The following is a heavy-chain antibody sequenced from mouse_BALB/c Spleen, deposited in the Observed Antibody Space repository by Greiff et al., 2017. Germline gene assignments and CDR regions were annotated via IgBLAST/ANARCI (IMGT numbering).Heavy chain of an antibody. CDR2: INPSTGYT. Sequence: VQLQESGAELAKPGASVKMSCKASGYTFTSYWMHWVNQRPGQGLEWIGYINPSTGYTEYNQKFKDKATLTADKSSSTAYMQLSSLTSEDSAVYYCARSVITTWFAYWGQGTLVTVSA. CDR3: ARSVITTWFAY. J-gene: IGHJ3*01. CDR1: GYTFTSYW. V-gene: IGHV1-7*01. D-gene: IGHD2-4*01.